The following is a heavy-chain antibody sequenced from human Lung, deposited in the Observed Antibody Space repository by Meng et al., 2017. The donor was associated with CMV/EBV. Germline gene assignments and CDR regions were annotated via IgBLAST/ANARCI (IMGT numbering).Heavy chain of an antibody. CDR3: ARGGRFSDA. CDR1: GGSISSYY. Sequence: SETLSLTCSVSGGSISSYYWSWIRQPPGKGLEWIGYSGSTNYNPSLQSRVTISVDTSKNQFSLKLSPVTAADTAVYYCARGGRFSDAWGQGTLVTVSS. V-gene: IGHV4-59*01. CDR2: SGST. D-gene: IGHD3-10*01. J-gene: IGHJ5*02.